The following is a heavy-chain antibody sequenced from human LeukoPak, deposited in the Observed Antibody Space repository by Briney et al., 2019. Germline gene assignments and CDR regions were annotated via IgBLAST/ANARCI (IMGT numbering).Heavy chain of an antibody. Sequence: GGSLRLSCAASGFTFSSYWMSWVRQAPGKGLEWVANIKQDGSEKYHVDSVKGRFTIPRDNAKNSLYLQMNSLRAEDTAVYYCAREGYCSSTSCRYLYYYYYYYMDVWGKGTTVTVSS. CDR3: AREGYCSSTSCRYLYYYYYYYMDV. D-gene: IGHD2-2*01. CDR2: IKQDGSEK. J-gene: IGHJ6*03. V-gene: IGHV3-7*01. CDR1: GFTFSSYW.